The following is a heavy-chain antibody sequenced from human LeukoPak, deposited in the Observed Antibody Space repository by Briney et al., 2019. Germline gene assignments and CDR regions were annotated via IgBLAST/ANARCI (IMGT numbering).Heavy chain of an antibody. CDR2: ISGSGGST. D-gene: IGHD3-9*01. CDR1: GFTFSSYA. Sequence: TGGSLRLSCAASGFTFSSYAMSWVRQAPGKGLEWVSAISGSGGSTYYADSVKGRFTIARDNSKNTLYLQMNSLRAEDTPVYYCAKDLDYDILTGLDYWGQGTLVTVSS. CDR3: AKDLDYDILTGLDY. V-gene: IGHV3-23*01. J-gene: IGHJ4*02.